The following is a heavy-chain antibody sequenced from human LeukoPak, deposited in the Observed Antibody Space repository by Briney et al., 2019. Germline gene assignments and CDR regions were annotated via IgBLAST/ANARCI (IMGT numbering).Heavy chain of an antibody. J-gene: IGHJ4*02. Sequence: SETLSLTCTVSGGSISSYYWSWIRQPPGKGLEWIGYIYYSGSTNYNPSLKSRVTISVDTSKNQFSLKLSSVTAADTAVYYCASGGQLLLPYYFDYWGQGTLVTVSS. V-gene: IGHV4-59*01. CDR3: ASGGQLLLPYYFDY. D-gene: IGHD2-2*01. CDR1: GGSISSYY. CDR2: IYYSGST.